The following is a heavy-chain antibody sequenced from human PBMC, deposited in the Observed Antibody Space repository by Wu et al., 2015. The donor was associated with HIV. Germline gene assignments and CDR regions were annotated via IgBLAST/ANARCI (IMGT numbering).Heavy chain of an antibody. Sequence: QVQLVQSGAEMMKPGATLKVSCKTSGYIFTKFYIHWVRQAPGQGLEWMGCINPTSGNTRSAQKFQGRVTMTSDTSINTAYMELRDLRSDDAAIYYCDQTCRITLIRSMVSLEVVGQGTVGHRLF. J-gene: IGHJ3*01. V-gene: IGHV1-2*02. CDR2: INPTSGNT. D-gene: IGHD3-10*01. CDR1: GYIFTKFY. CDR3: DQTCRITLIRSMVSLEV.